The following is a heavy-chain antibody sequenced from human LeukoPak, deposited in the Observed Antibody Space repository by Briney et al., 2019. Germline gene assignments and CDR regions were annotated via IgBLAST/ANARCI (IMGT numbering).Heavy chain of an antibody. CDR3: ARGMNGYYDILTGYYPYNWFDP. CDR1: GFTFSSYS. V-gene: IGHV3-48*02. Sequence: GGSLRLSCAASGFTFSSYSMNWVRQAPGKGLEWVSHISSSSSTIYYADSVKGRFTISRDNAKNSLYLQMNSLREEDTAVYYWARGMNGYYDILTGYYPYNWFDPWGQGTLVTVSS. J-gene: IGHJ5*02. CDR2: ISSSSSTI. D-gene: IGHD3-9*01.